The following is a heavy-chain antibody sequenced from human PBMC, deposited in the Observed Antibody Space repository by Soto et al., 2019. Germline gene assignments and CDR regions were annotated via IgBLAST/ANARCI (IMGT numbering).Heavy chain of an antibody. J-gene: IGHJ3*02. D-gene: IGHD1-26*01. CDR1: GFTFSSYA. Sequence: GGSLRLSCEASGFTFSSYAMSWVRQAPGRGLEWVSSISGSGGSTYHADSVNGRFTISRGNSKNTVFLQMNSLRAEDTAVYYCAKDSPYSASYKEDGFDIWGQGSLVTVSS. V-gene: IGHV3-23*01. CDR3: AKDSPYSASYKEDGFDI. CDR2: ISGSGGST.